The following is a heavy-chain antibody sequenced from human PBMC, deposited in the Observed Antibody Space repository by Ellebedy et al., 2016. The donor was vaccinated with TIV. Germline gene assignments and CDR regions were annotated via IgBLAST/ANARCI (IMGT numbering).Heavy chain of an antibody. CDR1: GFTFSSYA. D-gene: IGHD5-24*01. CDR2: IVGSGGSR. CDR3: VRDGYNHIPFDC. Sequence: PGGSLTLSCTASGFTFSSYAMSWVRQVPGKGLEWVSGIVGSGGSRYADSVKGRFTISRDNSKSTLDLQMNSLRVEDTALYYCVRDGYNHIPFDCWGQGTLVTVSS. V-gene: IGHV3-23*01. J-gene: IGHJ4*02.